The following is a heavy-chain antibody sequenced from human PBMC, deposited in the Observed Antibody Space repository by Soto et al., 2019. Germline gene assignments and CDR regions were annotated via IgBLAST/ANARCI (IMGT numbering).Heavy chain of an antibody. V-gene: IGHV4-39*01. CDR2: IYYSGST. CDR3: ASVYDFWSGYYFDY. D-gene: IGHD3-3*01. Sequence: SETLSLTCTVSGGSISSSSYYWGWIHQPPGKRLEWIGSIYYSGSTYYNPSLKSRVTISVNTSKNQFSLKLSSVTAADTAVYYCASVYDFWSGYYFDYWGQGTLVTVSS. J-gene: IGHJ4*02. CDR1: GGSISSSSYY.